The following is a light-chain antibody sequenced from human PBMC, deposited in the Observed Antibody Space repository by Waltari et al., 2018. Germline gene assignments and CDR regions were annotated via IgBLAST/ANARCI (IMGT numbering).Light chain of an antibody. Sequence: QSVLTQPPSASGTPGQRVTISCSGSSSNIGSNTVNWYQQLPGTAPKLLIDTNNQRPSGVPDRFSGSKSGTSASLAISGLQSEDEADYYCAAWDDSLNAVLFGGGTKLTVL. J-gene: IGLJ2*01. CDR2: TNN. V-gene: IGLV1-44*01. CDR1: SSNIGSNT. CDR3: AAWDDSLNAVL.